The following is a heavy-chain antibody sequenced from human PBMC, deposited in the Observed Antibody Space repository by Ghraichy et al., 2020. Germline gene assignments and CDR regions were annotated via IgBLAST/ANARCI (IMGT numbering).Heavy chain of an antibody. CDR3: AKRIAAAGSRGYYFDY. V-gene: IGHV3-23*01. D-gene: IGHD6-13*01. J-gene: IGHJ4*02. Sequence: GGSLRLSCAASGFTFSSYAMSWVRQAPGKGLEWVSGISGSGGSTYYADSVKGRFTISRDNSKNTLYLQMNSLRAEDTAVYYCAKRIAAAGSRGYYFDYWGQGTLGNVSS. CDR2: ISGSGGST. CDR1: GFTFSSYA.